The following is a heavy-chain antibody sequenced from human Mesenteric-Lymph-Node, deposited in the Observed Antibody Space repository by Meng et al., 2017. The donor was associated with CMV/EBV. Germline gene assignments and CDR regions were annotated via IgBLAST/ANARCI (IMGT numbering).Heavy chain of an antibody. Sequence: GESLKISCAASGFTFSSYGMHWVRQAPGKGLEWVAFIRYDGSNKYYADSVKGRFTISRDNSKNTLYLQMNSLRAEDTAVYYCARGNSFLDYWGQGTLVTVSS. CDR3: ARGNSFLDY. CDR1: GFTFSSYG. J-gene: IGHJ4*02. V-gene: IGHV3-30*02. CDR2: IRYDGSNK. D-gene: IGHD2/OR15-2a*01.